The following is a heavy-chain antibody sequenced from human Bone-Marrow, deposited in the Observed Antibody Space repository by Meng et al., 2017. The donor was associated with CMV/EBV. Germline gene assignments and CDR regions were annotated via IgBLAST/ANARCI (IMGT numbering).Heavy chain of an antibody. J-gene: IGHJ6*02. CDR1: GGSFSDYY. CDR2: INHSGST. Sequence: SETLSLTCAVYGGSFSDYYWSWIRQPPGKGLEWIGEINHSGSTNYIPSLKSRVTISLDTSKNQFSLKLSSVTAADTAVYYCATTRPRGYCSSTICYTGGCFYYGLDVWGQGNTVTVSS. V-gene: IGHV4-34*01. D-gene: IGHD2-2*02. CDR3: ATTRPRGYCSSTICYTGGCFYYGLDV.